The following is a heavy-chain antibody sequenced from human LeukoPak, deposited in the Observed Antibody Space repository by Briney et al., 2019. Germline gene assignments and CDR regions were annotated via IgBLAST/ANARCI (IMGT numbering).Heavy chain of an antibody. J-gene: IGHJ5*02. CDR3: ARGPITEYGTFDSPNA. Sequence: SETVSLICAVSGGSFSGHYWSWIRQSRGRGREWSGEIYERGSKNYTPSLKSRVTISRDTSKNHSPLKVSSVTAADTAVYYCARGPITEYGTFDSPNAWGQGTLVNVSS. V-gene: IGHV4-34*01. D-gene: IGHD2/OR15-2a*01. CDR1: GGSFSGHY. CDR2: IYERGSK.